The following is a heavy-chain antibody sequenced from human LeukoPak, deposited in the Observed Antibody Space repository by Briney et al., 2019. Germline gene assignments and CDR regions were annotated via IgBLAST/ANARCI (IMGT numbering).Heavy chain of an antibody. J-gene: IGHJ4*02. CDR3: AKGAYSYASGTYYFDY. CDR2: ISHDGANE. D-gene: IGHD3-10*01. CDR1: GFTSNTYG. V-gene: IGHV3-30*18. Sequence: GGSLRLSCVASGFTSNTYGMHWVRQAPGKGLDYVAVISHDGANEYYADSVKGRFAISRDISKNTLYLHMSSLRPDDTAVYYCAKGAYSYASGTYYFDYWGQGTLVTVSS.